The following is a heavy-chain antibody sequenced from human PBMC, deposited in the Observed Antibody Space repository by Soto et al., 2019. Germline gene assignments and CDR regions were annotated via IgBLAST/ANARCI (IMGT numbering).Heavy chain of an antibody. Sequence: GASVKVSCKASGYTFTSYYMHWVRHAPGQGLEWMGIINPRGGSTSYAQKFHGRFTMTRDTSTSTVYMELSSLRSEDTAVYYCARVSVDCSGGRCYPTLDYWGQGTLVTVSS. CDR1: GYTFTSYY. J-gene: IGHJ4*02. CDR3: ARVSVDCSGGRCYPTLDY. CDR2: INPRGGST. D-gene: IGHD2-15*01. V-gene: IGHV1-46*03.